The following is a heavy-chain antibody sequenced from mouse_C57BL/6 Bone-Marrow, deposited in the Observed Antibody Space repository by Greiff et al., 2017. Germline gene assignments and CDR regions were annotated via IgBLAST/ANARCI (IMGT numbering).Heavy chain of an antibody. D-gene: IGHD2-3*01. J-gene: IGHJ3*01. CDR2: IWGVGST. Sequence: VMLVESGPGLVAPSQSLSITCTVSGFSLTSYGVDWVRQSPGKGLEWLGVIWGVGSTNSNSALKSILSISKVNSKSQVFLKMNSLQTDDTAMYXCASDSDDAGWLAYWGQGTLVTVSA. V-gene: IGHV2-6*01. CDR1: GFSLTSYG. CDR3: ASDSDDAGWLAY.